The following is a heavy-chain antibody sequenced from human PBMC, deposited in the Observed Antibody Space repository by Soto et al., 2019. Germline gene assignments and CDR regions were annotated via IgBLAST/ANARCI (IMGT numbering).Heavy chain of an antibody. CDR2: IKGGTGNT. V-gene: IGHV1-3*01. CDR1: GYNFTNCA. CDR3: ARGAGRSPVTRAFDI. J-gene: IGHJ3*02. Sequence: QVQLLQSAAELKMPGASLNLSCKTSGYNFTNCAVHWLRQAPGQRLEWLGWIKGGTGNTRFSERFQDRVTLTRDTSACTVYMELTGLKSEDTAIYYCARGAGRSPVTRAFDIWGQGTVVIVSS. D-gene: IGHD4-17*01.